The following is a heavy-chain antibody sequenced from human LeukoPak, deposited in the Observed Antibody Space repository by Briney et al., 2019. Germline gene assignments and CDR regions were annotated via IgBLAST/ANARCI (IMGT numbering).Heavy chain of an antibody. CDR2: ISSSGSTI. D-gene: IGHD3-22*01. Sequence: PGGSLRLSCAASGFIFSSFEKDWVRPAPGEGLGGGLYISSSGSTIYYADSVKGRFTISRDNAQNSLYLQMNSLKAEDTAVYYCASYYESSGFLRNFDYWGQGTLVTVSS. J-gene: IGHJ4*02. CDR1: GFIFSSFE. CDR3: ASYYESSGFLRNFDY. V-gene: IGHV3-48*03.